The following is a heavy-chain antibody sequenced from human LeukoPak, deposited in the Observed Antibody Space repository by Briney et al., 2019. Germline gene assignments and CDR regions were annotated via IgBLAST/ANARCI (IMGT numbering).Heavy chain of an antibody. V-gene: IGHV4-4*07. CDR3: ARDFEYSYGYYYYYYMDV. J-gene: IGHJ6*03. CDR2: IYPTDIT. CDR1: GGSISNSY. D-gene: IGHD5-18*01. Sequence: PSETLSLTCTVSGGSISNSYWSWIRQPAGKGLEWIGRIYPTDITTYNPSLKSRVTLSVDTSKNQFSLKLSSVTAADTAVYYCARDFEYSYGYYYYYYMDVWGKGTTVTVSS.